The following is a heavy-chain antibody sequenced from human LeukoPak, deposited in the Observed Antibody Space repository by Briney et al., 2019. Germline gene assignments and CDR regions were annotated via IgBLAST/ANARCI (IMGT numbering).Heavy chain of an antibody. J-gene: IGHJ4*02. CDR3: AKSSQGGVIVM. V-gene: IGHV3-23*01. Sequence: PGGSLRLSCAAPGFTFSSYAMSWVRQAPGKGLEWVSAISGSGGSTYYADSVKGRVTISRDNSKNTLYLQMNSLRAEDTAVYYCAKSSQGGVIVMWGQGTLVTVSS. CDR1: GFTFSSYA. CDR2: ISGSGGST. D-gene: IGHD3-16*02.